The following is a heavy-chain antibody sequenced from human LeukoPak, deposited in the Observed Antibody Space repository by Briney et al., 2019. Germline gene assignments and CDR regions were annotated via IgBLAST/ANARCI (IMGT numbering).Heavy chain of an antibody. J-gene: IGHJ4*02. CDR2: IGTVDDT. CDR3: ATQQGGNPAY. V-gene: IGHV3-13*01. D-gene: IGHD1-14*01. Sequence: PGGSLRLSCAASGFTFSKYDMHWVRQATGKGLEWVSAIGTVDDTYSPGSVKGRFTISRDNAKNMLYLQVNSLRAEDTAVYYCATQQGGNPAYWGQGTLVTVSS. CDR1: GFTFSKYD.